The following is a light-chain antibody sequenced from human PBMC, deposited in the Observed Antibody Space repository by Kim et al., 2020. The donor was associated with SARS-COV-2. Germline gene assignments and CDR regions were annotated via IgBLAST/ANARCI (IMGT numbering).Light chain of an antibody. CDR1: SLRSYY. Sequence: SSELTQDPAVSVALGQTVRITCQGDSLRSYYASWYQQKPGQAPLLVIYANNNRPSGIPDRFSGSSSGNTASLTITGAQAEDEANYYCNSRDTSGNHWVFGGGTQLTVL. CDR3: NSRDTSGNHWV. J-gene: IGLJ3*02. CDR2: ANN. V-gene: IGLV3-19*01.